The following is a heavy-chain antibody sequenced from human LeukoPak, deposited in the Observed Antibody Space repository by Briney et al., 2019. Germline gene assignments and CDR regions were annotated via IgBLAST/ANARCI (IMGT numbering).Heavy chain of an antibody. CDR2: IYWDDEK. CDR3: AHDLGYDSSGYRRAFDH. Sequence: SGPTLVKPTQPLTLTCSFSGFSLSTSGVGVAWIRQPPGKALEWLALIYWDDEKRYSPSLKSRLTITKDTSKNQVVLTVTNMDPVDTATYYCAHDLGYDSSGYRRAFDHWGQGTLVTVSS. V-gene: IGHV2-5*02. CDR1: GFSLSTSGVG. D-gene: IGHD3-22*01. J-gene: IGHJ4*02.